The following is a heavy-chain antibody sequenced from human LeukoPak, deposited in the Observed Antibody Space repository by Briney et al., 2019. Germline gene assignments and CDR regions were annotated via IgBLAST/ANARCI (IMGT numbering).Heavy chain of an antibody. CDR2: IGSSGSPI. CDR1: GFTFSSYA. Sequence: GGSLRLSCAASGFTFSSYAMNWVRQTPGKGLEWVSYIGSSGSPIYYADSVKGRFTISRDNAKNSLYLQMISLRAEDTAVYYCAREGWHDDFDYWGQGTLVTVSS. V-gene: IGHV3-48*03. J-gene: IGHJ4*02. CDR3: AREGWHDDFDY. D-gene: IGHD1-1*01.